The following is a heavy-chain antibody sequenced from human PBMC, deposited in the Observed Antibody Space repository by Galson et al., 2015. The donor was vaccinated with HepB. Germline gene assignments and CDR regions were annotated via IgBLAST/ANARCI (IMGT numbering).Heavy chain of an antibody. D-gene: IGHD4-11*01. CDR2: IIPIFGTA. J-gene: IGHJ5*02. CDR3: ARDSNRKGTWSADKNWFDP. CDR1: GGTFSSYA. V-gene: IGHV1-69*13. Sequence: SVKVSCKASGGTFSSYAISWVRQAPGQGLEWMGGIIPIFGTANYAQKFQGRVTITADESTSTACMELRSLRSDDTAVYYCARDSNRKGTWSADKNWFDPWGQGTLVTVSS.